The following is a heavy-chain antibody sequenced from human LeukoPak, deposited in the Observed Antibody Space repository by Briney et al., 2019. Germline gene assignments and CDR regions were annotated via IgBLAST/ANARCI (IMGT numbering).Heavy chain of an antibody. V-gene: IGHV4-4*07. Sequence: KPSETLSLTCTVSGGSIETYYWSWVRQPAGKVLEWIGRVYASGSTDYNPSLKSRVTMSVDTSKDQFSLKLTSVTAADAAVYFCARAYSDVSYNYWYFVLWGRGTLVTVSS. CDR2: VYASGST. D-gene: IGHD1-26*01. J-gene: IGHJ2*01. CDR1: GGSIETYY. CDR3: ARAYSDVSYNYWYFVL.